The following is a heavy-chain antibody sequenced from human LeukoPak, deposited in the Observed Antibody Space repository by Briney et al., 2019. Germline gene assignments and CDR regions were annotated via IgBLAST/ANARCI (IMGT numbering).Heavy chain of an antibody. V-gene: IGHV4-34*01. J-gene: IGHJ4*02. D-gene: IGHD3-22*01. CDR1: GGSFSGYY. CDR2: INRSGST. Sequence: SETLSLTCAVYGGSFSGYYWSWIRQPPGKGLEWIGEINRSGSTNYNPSLKSRVTISVDTSKNQFSLKLSSVTAADTAVYYCASRHRKSYYYDSSGCPFDYWGQGTLVTVSS. CDR3: ASRHRKSYYYDSSGCPFDY.